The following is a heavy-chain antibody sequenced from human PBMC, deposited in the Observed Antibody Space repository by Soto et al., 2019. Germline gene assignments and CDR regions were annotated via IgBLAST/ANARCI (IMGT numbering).Heavy chain of an antibody. Sequence: WTVAGGTKSSSRHHWSRNRQPPRKGLEWIGSIQYSGRTYYNPSLKRRVTVSVVTSKNQFSLKLSSVTAADTAVYYCSVYADSSGYRPGGIAFWGQRTLVTVSS. CDR1: GGTKSSSRHH. V-gene: IGHV4-39*01. CDR3: SVYADSSGYRPGGIAF. D-gene: IGHD3-22*01. J-gene: IGHJ4*02. CDR2: IQYSGRT.